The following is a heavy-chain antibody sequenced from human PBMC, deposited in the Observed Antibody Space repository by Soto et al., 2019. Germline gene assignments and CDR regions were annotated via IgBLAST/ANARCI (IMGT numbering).Heavy chain of an antibody. CDR3: VRFGSGWNY. J-gene: IGHJ4*02. CDR1: GDSVSSNSAG. CDR2: TYYRSKWYY. V-gene: IGHV6-1*01. Sequence: SQTLSLTCAISGDSVSSNSAGWNWIRQSPSRGLEWLGRTYYRSKWYYEYAVSVKSRITINPDTSKNQFSLQVNSVTLEDTAVYYCVRFGSGWNYWGQGTLVTVSS. D-gene: IGHD6-19*01.